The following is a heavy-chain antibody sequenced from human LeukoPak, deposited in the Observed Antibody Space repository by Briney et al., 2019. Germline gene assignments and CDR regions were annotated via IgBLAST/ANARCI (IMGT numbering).Heavy chain of an antibody. V-gene: IGHV3-21*01. D-gene: IGHD6-19*01. CDR1: GFTFSSYS. Sequence: GGSLRPSCAASGFTFSSYSMNWVRQAPGKGLEWVSSISSSSSYIYYADSVKGRFTISRDNAKNSLYLQMNSLRAEDTAVYYCARGDSSGRYGDGDYWGQGTLATVSS. CDR3: ARGDSSGRYGDGDY. CDR2: ISSSSSYI. J-gene: IGHJ4*02.